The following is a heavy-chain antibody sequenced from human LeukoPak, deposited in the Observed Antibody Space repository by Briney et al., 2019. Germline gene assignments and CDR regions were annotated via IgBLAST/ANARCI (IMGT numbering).Heavy chain of an antibody. CDR1: GGSISSPNW. Sequence: SETLSLTCTVSGGSISSPNWWSWVRQSPGKGLEWIAEIYPSGSTNYNPSLKSRVTMSVDTSKNQFSLKLSSVTAADTAVYYCARDQYYYDSSGYLFDYWGQGTLVTVSS. V-gene: IGHV4-4*02. CDR2: IYPSGST. CDR3: ARDQYYYDSSGYLFDY. D-gene: IGHD3-22*01. J-gene: IGHJ4*02.